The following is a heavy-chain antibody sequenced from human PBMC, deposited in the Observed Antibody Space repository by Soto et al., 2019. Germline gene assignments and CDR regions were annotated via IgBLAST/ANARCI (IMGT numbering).Heavy chain of an antibody. CDR1: GFTFSYYA. V-gene: IGHV3-30*18. CDR2: LSYDGRTE. CDR3: AKDWGYYDTSGYYFDY. D-gene: IGHD3-22*01. Sequence: QVQLVESGGGVVQPGRSLRLSCAASGFTFSYYAMHWVRQAPGKGLEWVAVLSYDGRTEYYTDSVKGRFTISRDKSKNTLFLQMNSLRTEDTAVYYCAKDWGYYDTSGYYFDYRGQGTLVTVSS. J-gene: IGHJ4*02.